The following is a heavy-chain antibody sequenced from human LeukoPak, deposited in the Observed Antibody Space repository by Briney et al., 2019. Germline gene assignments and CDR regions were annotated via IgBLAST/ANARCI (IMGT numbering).Heavy chain of an antibody. J-gene: IGHJ4*02. Sequence: SVKVSCKASGGTFSSYAISWVRPAPGQGLEWMGGIIPIFGTSNYAQKFQGRVTITKEESTSTAYLELSSLRSEDTAVYYCAISPLLYYYDSSGYFDYWGQGTLVTVSS. CDR1: GGTFSSYA. D-gene: IGHD3-22*01. CDR2: IIPIFGTS. CDR3: AISPLLYYYDSSGYFDY. V-gene: IGHV1-69*05.